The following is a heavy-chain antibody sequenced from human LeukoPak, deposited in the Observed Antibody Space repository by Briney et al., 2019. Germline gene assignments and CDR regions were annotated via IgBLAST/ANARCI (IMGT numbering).Heavy chain of an antibody. CDR3: ARVPQNWNDEWNYFDY. CDR2: IYHSGST. V-gene: IGHV4-38-2*02. J-gene: IGHJ4*02. D-gene: IGHD1-1*01. CDR1: GYSISSGYY. Sequence: PPETLSLTCTVSGYSISSGYYWGWIRQPPGKGLEWIGSIYHSGSTYYNPSLKSRVTISVDTSKNQFSLKLSSVTAADTAVYYCARVPQNWNDEWNYFDYWGQGTLVTVSS.